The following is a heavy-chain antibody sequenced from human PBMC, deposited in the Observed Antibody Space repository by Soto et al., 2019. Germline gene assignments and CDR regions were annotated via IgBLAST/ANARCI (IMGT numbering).Heavy chain of an antibody. D-gene: IGHD3-22*01. Sequence: GASVKVSCKASGYTFTSYYMHWVRQAPGQGLEWMGIINPSGGSTSYAQKFQGRVTMTRDTSTSTVYMELSSLRSEDTAVYYCARDPVSDSSGYYPKYWGQGTLVTVSS. CDR3: ARDPVSDSSGYYPKY. V-gene: IGHV1-46*01. CDR2: INPSGGST. J-gene: IGHJ4*02. CDR1: GYTFTSYY.